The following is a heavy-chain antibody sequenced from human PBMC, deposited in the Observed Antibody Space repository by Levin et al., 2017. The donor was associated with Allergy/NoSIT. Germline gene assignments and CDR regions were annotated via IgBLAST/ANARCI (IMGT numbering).Heavy chain of an antibody. D-gene: IGHD5-12*01. V-gene: IGHV1-3*01. Sequence: GASVKVSCKASGYTFTSYAMHWVRQAPGQRLEWMGWINAGNGNTKYSQKFQGRVTITRDTSASTAYMELSSLRSEDTAVYYCARDLRRGYSGYDFDYWGQGTLVTVSS. J-gene: IGHJ4*02. CDR1: GYTFTSYA. CDR2: INAGNGNT. CDR3: ARDLRRGYSGYDFDY.